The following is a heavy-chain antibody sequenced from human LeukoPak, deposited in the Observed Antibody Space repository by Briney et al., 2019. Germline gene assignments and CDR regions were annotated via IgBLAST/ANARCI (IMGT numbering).Heavy chain of an antibody. Sequence: QPGGSLRLSCAASGFTFSSYAMSWVRQAPGKGLEWVSAISGSGGSTYYADSVKGRFTISRDNCKNTLYLQMNSLRAEDTAVYYCAKAGSSSWYPNWFDPWGQGTLVTVSS. J-gene: IGHJ5*02. CDR2: ISGSGGST. CDR3: AKAGSSSWYPNWFDP. D-gene: IGHD6-13*01. V-gene: IGHV3-23*01. CDR1: GFTFSSYA.